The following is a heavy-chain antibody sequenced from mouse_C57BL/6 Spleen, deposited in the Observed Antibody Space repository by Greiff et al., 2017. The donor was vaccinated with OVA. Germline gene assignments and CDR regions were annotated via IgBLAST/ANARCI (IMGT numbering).Heavy chain of an antibody. CDR3: ARHYDYDQGFAY. D-gene: IGHD2-4*01. CDR2: IYPGSGNT. Sequence: QVQLKQSGAELVRPGASVKLSCKASGYTFTDYYINWVKQRPGQGLEWIARIYPGSGNTYYNEKFKGKATLTAEKSSSTAYMQLSSLTSEDSAVYFCARHYDYDQGFAYWGQGTLVTVSA. J-gene: IGHJ3*01. CDR1: GYTFTDYY. V-gene: IGHV1-76*01.